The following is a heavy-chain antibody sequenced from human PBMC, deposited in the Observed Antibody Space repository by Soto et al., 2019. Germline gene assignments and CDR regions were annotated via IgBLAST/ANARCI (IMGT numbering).Heavy chain of an antibody. CDR2: ITATGDRT. Sequence: GGSLRLSCADSGFSFSTYSMSWVRQTPGKGLEWVSAITATGDRTYYADSVTGRFTISRDNSKKTHYLQMTSLRAEDTAMYYCATMNGYFEYWGQGTPVTVSS. J-gene: IGHJ4*02. V-gene: IGHV3-23*01. D-gene: IGHD3-22*01. CDR3: ATMNGYFEY. CDR1: GFSFSTYS.